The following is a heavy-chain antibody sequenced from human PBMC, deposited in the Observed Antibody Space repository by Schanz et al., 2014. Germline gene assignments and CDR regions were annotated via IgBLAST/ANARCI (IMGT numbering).Heavy chain of an antibody. CDR3: ARDGEAAAGCDY. Sequence: QVQLVQSGAEWKKPGASVKVSCKASGYTFTSYYMHWVRQAPGQGLEWMGIINPSGGSTSYAQKFQGRVTMARDTSTSTVYMELSSLRSEDTAVYYCARDGEAAAGCDYWGQGTLVTVSS. V-gene: IGHV1-46*03. CDR2: INPSGGST. CDR1: GYTFTSYY. D-gene: IGHD6-13*01. J-gene: IGHJ4*02.